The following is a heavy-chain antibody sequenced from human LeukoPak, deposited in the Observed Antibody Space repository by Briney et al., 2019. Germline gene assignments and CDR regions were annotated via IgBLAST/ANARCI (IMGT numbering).Heavy chain of an antibody. CDR1: GGSISSSSYY. CDR2: IYYSGYT. J-gene: IGHJ4*02. CDR3: ARAMVRDSNFDY. Sequence: SETLSLTCTVSGGSISSSSYYWGWIRQPPGKGLEWIGSIYYSGYTYYNPSVESRVTISVDTSKNQFSLKLSSVTAADTAVYYCARAMVRDSNFDYWGQGTLVTVSS. D-gene: IGHD3-10*01. V-gene: IGHV4-39*07.